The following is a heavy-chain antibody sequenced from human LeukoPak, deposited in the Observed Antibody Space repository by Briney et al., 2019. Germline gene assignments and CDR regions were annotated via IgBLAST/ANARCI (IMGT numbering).Heavy chain of an antibody. CDR1: GFTFSAYW. D-gene: IGHD1-14*01. J-gene: IGHJ4*02. V-gene: IGHV3-7*01. CDR3: AKDLASTGALDL. Sequence: PGGSLRLSCAASGFTFSAYWMHWVRQAPGKGLEWSADIRQDGDQTYYADSVKGRFTISRDNAKNSLYLQLNSLRAEDTAVYYCAKDLASTGALDLWGQGTLVTVSS. CDR2: IRQDGDQT.